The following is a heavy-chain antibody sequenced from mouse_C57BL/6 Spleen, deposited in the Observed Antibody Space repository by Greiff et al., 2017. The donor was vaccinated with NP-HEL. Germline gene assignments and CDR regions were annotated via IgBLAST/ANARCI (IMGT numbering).Heavy chain of an antibody. Sequence: QVQLQQSGAELVKPGASVKLSCKASGYTFTSYWMHWVKQRPGQGLEWIGMIHPNSGSTNYNEKFKSKATLTVDKSTSTAYMQLSSLTSEVSAVYYYARDYGGYADWGQGTLVTVSA. D-gene: IGHD2-4*01. CDR2: IHPNSGST. CDR3: ARDYGGYAD. CDR1: GYTFTSYW. V-gene: IGHV1-64*01. J-gene: IGHJ3*01.